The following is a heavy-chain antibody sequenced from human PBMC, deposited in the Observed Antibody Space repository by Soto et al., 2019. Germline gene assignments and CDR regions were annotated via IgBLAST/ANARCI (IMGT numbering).Heavy chain of an antibody. J-gene: IGHJ4*02. V-gene: IGHV4-34*01. CDR2: INHSGST. Sequence: SETLSLTCAVYGGSFSGYYWTWIRQPPGTGLEWIGEINHSGSTNYSPSLKSRVTTSVDTSKNQFSLKLTSVTAADTAVYYCARDKITGLFDYWGQGTLVTVSS. CDR3: ARDKITGLFDY. D-gene: IGHD2-8*02. CDR1: GGSFSGYY.